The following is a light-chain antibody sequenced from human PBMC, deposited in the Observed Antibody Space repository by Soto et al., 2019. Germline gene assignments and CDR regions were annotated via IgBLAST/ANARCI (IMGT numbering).Light chain of an antibody. J-gene: IGLJ2*01. CDR3: ATWDYSLTGEV. Sequence: QSALTQPASVSGSPGQSITISCTGTSSDVGSYNLVSWYQQHPGKAPKLMIYEGSKRPSGIPDRFSGSKSGTSGTLDITGLQTGDEADYYCATWDYSLTGEVFGGGTKLTVL. CDR1: SSDVGSYNL. CDR2: EGS. V-gene: IGLV2-14*02.